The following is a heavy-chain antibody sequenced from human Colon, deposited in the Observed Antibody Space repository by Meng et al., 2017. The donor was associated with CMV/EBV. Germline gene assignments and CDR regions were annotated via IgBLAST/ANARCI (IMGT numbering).Heavy chain of an antibody. J-gene: IGHJ5*02. CDR2: INPNSGGT. CDR1: GYTFTGHY. D-gene: IGHD2-2*01. V-gene: IGHV1-2*02. CDR3: ARTDCSTTSCYPFWFDP. Sequence: ASVKVSCKASGYTFTGHYMHWVRQASGQGPEWMGWINPNSGGTNYAQKFQGRVTMTRDTSISTAYMELSRLRSDDTAVYYCARTDCSTTSCYPFWFDPWGQGTQVTVSS.